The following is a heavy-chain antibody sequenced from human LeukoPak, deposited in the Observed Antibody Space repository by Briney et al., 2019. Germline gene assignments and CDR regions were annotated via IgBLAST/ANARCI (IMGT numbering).Heavy chain of an antibody. Sequence: GASVKVSCKASGYTFTSYYIHWVRQAPGQGLEWMGIINPSAGSTTYAQEFQGRVTMTRDTSTRTVYMELSSLRSEDTAIYYCAKETPNTGWFDPWGQGTLVTVSS. V-gene: IGHV1-46*01. J-gene: IGHJ5*02. CDR3: AKETPNTGWFDP. D-gene: IGHD1-14*01. CDR1: GYTFTSYY. CDR2: INPSAGST.